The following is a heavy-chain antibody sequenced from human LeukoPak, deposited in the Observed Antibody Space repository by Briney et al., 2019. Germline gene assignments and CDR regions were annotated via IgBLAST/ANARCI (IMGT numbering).Heavy chain of an antibody. CDR1: GFNFISYE. Sequence: GGSLRLSCAASGFNFISYEMNWVRQAPGKGLEWVSSISSSSSYIYYADSVKGRFTISRDNAKNSLILQMNSLRAEDTALYYCARDDYGGLDYWGQGTLVTVSS. V-gene: IGHV3-21*06. D-gene: IGHD4/OR15-4a*01. CDR2: ISSSSSYI. J-gene: IGHJ4*02. CDR3: ARDDYGGLDY.